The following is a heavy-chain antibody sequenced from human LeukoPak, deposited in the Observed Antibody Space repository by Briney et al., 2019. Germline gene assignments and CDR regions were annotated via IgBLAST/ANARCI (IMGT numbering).Heavy chain of an antibody. D-gene: IGHD6-13*01. CDR2: ISSSSSYI. CDR3: ARDPQQLVPDY. V-gene: IGHV3-21*01. Sequence: GGSLRLSCAASGFTFSSYSMNWVRQAPGKGLEWVSSISSSSSYIYYADSVKGRFTISRDNAKNSLYLQMNSLRAEDTAVYYCARDPQQLVPDYWGQGTLVTVSS. J-gene: IGHJ4*02. CDR1: GFTFSSYS.